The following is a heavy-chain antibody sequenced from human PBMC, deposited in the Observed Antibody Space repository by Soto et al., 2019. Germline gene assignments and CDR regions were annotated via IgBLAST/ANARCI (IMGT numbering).Heavy chain of an antibody. Sequence: EVQLLESGGGLVQPGGSLRLSCAASGFTFSSYAMSWVRQAPGKGLEWVSAISGSGGSTYYADSVKGRFIISRDNSKNTLYLQMNSLRAEDTAVYYCAKVPGYDYIWGSFDYWGQGTLVTVSS. J-gene: IGHJ4*02. CDR3: AKVPGYDYIWGSFDY. V-gene: IGHV3-23*01. CDR2: ISGSGGST. D-gene: IGHD3-16*01. CDR1: GFTFSSYA.